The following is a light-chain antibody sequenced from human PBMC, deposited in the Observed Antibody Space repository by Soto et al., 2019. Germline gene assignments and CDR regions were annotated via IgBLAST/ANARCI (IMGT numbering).Light chain of an antibody. CDR3: KSYAGSNTYV. Sequence: QSVLTQPPSASGSPGQSVTISCTGTKNDIGLYDFVSWYQHHPGKAPRLIIYEVVQRPSGAPDRFSGSKSGNTASLTVSGLQAADEADYFCKSYAGSNTYVFGSGTKVTVL. V-gene: IGLV2-8*01. CDR1: KNDIGLYDF. J-gene: IGLJ1*01. CDR2: EVV.